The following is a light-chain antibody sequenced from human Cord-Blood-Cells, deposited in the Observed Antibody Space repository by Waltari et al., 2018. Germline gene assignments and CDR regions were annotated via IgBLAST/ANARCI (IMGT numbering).Light chain of an antibody. CDR1: QSISSY. CDR2: AAS. Sequence: DIQMTQSHSSPSASVGDRVTITCRASQSISSYFNWYQQKPGKAPKLLIYAASSLQSGVPSRFSGSGSGTDFTLTISSLQPEDFATYYCQQSYSTPLLTFGGGTKVEIK. V-gene: IGKV1-39*01. J-gene: IGKJ4*01. CDR3: QQSYSTPLLT.